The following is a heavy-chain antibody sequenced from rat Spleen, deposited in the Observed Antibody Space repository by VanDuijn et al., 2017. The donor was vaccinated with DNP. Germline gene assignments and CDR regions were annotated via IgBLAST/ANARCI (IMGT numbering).Heavy chain of an antibody. D-gene: IGHD1-10*01. Sequence: QVQLKESGPGLVQPSQTLSLTCTVAGFSLTSYNVHWVRQPPGKGLEWMGVIWKHGATRYNSTLESRLSISRDTSKSQVLLKMNSLQTEDTGMYFCASGNNFGIAYWGQGTLVTVSS. V-gene: IGHV2-41*01. CDR2: IWKHGAT. CDR3: ASGNNFGIAY. CDR1: GFSLTSYN. J-gene: IGHJ3*01.